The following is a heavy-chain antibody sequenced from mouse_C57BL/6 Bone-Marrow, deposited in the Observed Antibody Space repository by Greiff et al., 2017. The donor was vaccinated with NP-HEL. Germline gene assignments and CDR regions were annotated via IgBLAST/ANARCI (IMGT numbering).Heavy chain of an antibody. V-gene: IGHV1-7*01. J-gene: IGHJ3*01. Sequence: VMLVESGAELAKPGASVKLSCKASGYTFTSYWMHWVKQRPGQGLEWIGYINPSSGYTKYNQKFKDKATLTADKSSSTAYMQLSSLTYEDSAVYYCARGGFLYGKRAWFAYWGQGTLVTVSA. CDR3: ARGGFLYGKRAWFAY. CDR2: INPSSGYT. CDR1: GYTFTSYW. D-gene: IGHD2-1*01.